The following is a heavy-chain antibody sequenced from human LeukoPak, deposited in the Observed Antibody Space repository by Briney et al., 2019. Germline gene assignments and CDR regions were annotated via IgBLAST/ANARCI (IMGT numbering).Heavy chain of an antibody. J-gene: IGHJ4*02. CDR2: ISRTSTYL. CDR1: GFRFSTHD. CDR3: AKDTRKGGYYSDY. V-gene: IGHV3-21*01. D-gene: IGHD3-22*01. Sequence: GGSLRLSCAASGFRFSTHDLNWVRQAPGKGLECVSYISRTSTYLYYADTVKGRFTISRDNDKNLLYLQMNNLRAEDTAVYFCAKDTRKGGYYSDYWGQGTVVTVSS.